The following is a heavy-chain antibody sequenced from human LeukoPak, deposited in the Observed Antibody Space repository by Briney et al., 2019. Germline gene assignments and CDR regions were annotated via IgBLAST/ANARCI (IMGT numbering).Heavy chain of an antibody. CDR3: ARRDMAGEVFDY. J-gene: IGHJ4*02. Sequence: PSETLSLTCTVSGGSITSGGHYWSWIRQHPGKGLEWIGYIYYSGSTHYNPSLESRLSISIDTSKNQFSLKLSSVTAADTAFYYCARRDMAGEVFDYWGPGSLVTVSS. V-gene: IGHV4-31*03. D-gene: IGHD5-24*01. CDR1: GGSITSGGHY. CDR2: IYYSGST.